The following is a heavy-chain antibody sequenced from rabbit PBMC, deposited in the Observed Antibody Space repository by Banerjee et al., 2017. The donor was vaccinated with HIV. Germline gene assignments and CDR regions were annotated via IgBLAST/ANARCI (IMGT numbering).Heavy chain of an antibody. CDR2: IYTGSSGST. CDR1: GFSFSSSYY. J-gene: IGHJ4*01. CDR3: ARGGAVVRYFTL. D-gene: IGHD1-1*01. Sequence: QSLEESGGDLVKPGASLTLTCTASGFSFSSSYYMCWVRQAPGKGLEWIACIYTGSSGSTYYASWAKGRFTISKTSSTTVTLQMTSLTAADTATYFCARGGAVVRYFTLWGQGTLVTVS. V-gene: IGHV1S40*01.